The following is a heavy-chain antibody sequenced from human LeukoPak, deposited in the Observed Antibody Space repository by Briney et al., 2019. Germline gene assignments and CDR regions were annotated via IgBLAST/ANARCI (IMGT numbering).Heavy chain of an antibody. V-gene: IGHV3-7*01. CDR1: GVTFSSYW. D-gene: IGHD1-26*01. CDR2: IKQDGSEK. CDR3: ARGASWELLYYYYGMDV. J-gene: IGHJ6*02. Sequence: GGSLRLSCAASGVTFSSYWMSWVRQAPGKGLEWVANIKQDGSEKYYVDSVKGRFTISRDNAKNSLYLQMNSLRAEDTAVYYCARGASWELLYYYYGMDVWGQGTTVTVSS.